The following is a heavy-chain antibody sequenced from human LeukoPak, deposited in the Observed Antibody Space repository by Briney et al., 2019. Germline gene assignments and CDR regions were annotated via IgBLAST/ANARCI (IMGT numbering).Heavy chain of an antibody. J-gene: IGHJ4*02. V-gene: IGHV3-21*05. D-gene: IGHD3-16*01. Sequence: PGGSLRRPCKAAGFVFSRDNMNWVRQAPGKGLEWVAHISENIYYADSVKGRFTISRDNAKNSLYLQMSSLRAEDTAIYYCVREVGRPRTFYFDSWGRGTLVTVSS. CDR2: ISENI. CDR3: VREVGRPRTFYFDS. CDR1: GFVFSRDN.